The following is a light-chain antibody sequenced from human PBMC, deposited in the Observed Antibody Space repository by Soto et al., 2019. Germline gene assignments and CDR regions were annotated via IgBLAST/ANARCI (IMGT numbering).Light chain of an antibody. CDR2: AVS. Sequence: EIVLTQSPGTLSLSPGERATLSCRASQSFSSSDLAWYQQKPGQAPRLLIYAVSSRATGIPDRFSGSGSGIDFTLTISRLEPEDFAVYYCQQYGASRTFGQGTKVGIK. CDR3: QQYGASRT. J-gene: IGKJ1*01. V-gene: IGKV3-20*01. CDR1: QSFSSSD.